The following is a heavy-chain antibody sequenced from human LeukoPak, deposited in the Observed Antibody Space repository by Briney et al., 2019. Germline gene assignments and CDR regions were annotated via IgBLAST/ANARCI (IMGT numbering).Heavy chain of an antibody. V-gene: IGHV3-49*04. D-gene: IGHD2-15*01. Sequence: PGGSLRLSCAGSGFGFGDFPMTWVRQAPGKGLEWVGYIRAKAYGGTTEYAASVKGRLTISRDDSKRIAYLQMNSLQTEDTGIYYCTRGSGRFEFWGQGALVTVSS. J-gene: IGHJ4*02. CDR1: GFGFGDFP. CDR3: TRGSGRFEF. CDR2: IRAKAYGGTT.